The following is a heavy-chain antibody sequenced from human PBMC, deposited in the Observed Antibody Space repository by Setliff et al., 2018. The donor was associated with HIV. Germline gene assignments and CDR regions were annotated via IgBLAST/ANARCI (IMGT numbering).Heavy chain of an antibody. J-gene: IGHJ3*01. D-gene: IGHD3-10*01. V-gene: IGHV3-48*03. CDR2: ISGSGTRT. CDR1: GFAFSSYE. CDR3: ARDSVRGASWYPGGFDV. Sequence: PGGSLRLSCEASGFAFSSYEMNWVRQAPGKGLEWVAYISGSGTRTFYLDSVKGRFSISRDDARNSLYLQMNNLRAEDTAVYYCARDSVRGASWYPGGFDVWGQGAMVTVSS.